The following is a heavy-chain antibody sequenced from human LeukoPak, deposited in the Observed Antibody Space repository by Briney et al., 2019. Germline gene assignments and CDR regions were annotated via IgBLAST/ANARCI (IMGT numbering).Heavy chain of an antibody. CDR2: IYYSGST. CDR3: ATNESGYSYGDDAFDI. Sequence: SETLSLTCTVSSGSISSSSYNWGWIRQPPGKGLEWIGSIYYSGSTYYNPSLKSRVTISVDTSKNQFSLKLSSVTAADTAVYYCATNESGYSYGDDAFDIWGQGTMVTVSS. J-gene: IGHJ3*02. CDR1: SGSISSSSYN. D-gene: IGHD5-18*01. V-gene: IGHV4-39*07.